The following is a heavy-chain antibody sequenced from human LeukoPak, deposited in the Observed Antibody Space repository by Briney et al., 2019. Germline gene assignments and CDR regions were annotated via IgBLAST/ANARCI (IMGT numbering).Heavy chain of an antibody. D-gene: IGHD3-22*01. Sequence: GASVKVSCKASGYTFNTYGIRWVRQAPGQGLEWMGWIGAYNGNTEYAQKFQGRVTLTTDTSTSTAYMELRSLRSDDTAVYYCARDIPGDSSGYYFYYFDYWGQGTLVTVSS. CDR3: ARDIPGDSSGYYFYYFDY. V-gene: IGHV1-18*01. CDR1: GYTFNTYG. J-gene: IGHJ4*02. CDR2: IGAYNGNT.